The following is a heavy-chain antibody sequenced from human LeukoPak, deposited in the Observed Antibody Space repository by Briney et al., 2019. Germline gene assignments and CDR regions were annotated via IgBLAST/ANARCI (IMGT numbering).Heavy chain of an antibody. J-gene: IGHJ4*02. CDR3: AKDRSSGWDSYYFDY. Sequence: GGSLRLSCAASGFTFSSYAMSWVRQAPGKGLEWGSAISGSGGSTYYADSVKGRFTISRDNSKNTLYLQMNSLRAEDTAVYYCAKDRSSGWDSYYFDYWGQGTLVTVSS. CDR1: GFTFSSYA. CDR2: ISGSGGST. V-gene: IGHV3-23*01. D-gene: IGHD6-19*01.